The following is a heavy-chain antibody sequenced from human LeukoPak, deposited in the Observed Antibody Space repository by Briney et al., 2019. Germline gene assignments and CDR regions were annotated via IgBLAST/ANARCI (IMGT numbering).Heavy chain of an antibody. CDR2: INPNSGGT. CDR3: ARSWWAVAGTSRDY. V-gene: IGHV1-2*02. Sequence: GSVKVSCKASGYTFTGYYMLWVRQAPGQGLEWMGWINPNSGGTNYAQKFQGRVTMTRDTSISTAYMELSRLRSDDTAVYYCARSWWAVAGTSRDYWGQGTLVTVSS. CDR1: GYTFTGYY. D-gene: IGHD6-19*01. J-gene: IGHJ4*02.